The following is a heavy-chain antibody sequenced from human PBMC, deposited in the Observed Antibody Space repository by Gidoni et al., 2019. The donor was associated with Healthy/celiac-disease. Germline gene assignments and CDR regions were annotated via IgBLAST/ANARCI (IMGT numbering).Heavy chain of an antibody. CDR1: GFTFSSYA. CDR2: ISGSGGST. Sequence: EVQLLESGGGLVQPGGSLRLSCAACGFTFSSYAMSWVRQAPGKGLEWVSAISGSGGSTYYADSVKGRFTISRDNSKNTLYLQMNSLRAEDTAVYYCAKDHGWVAVAGTAVGYWGQGTLVTVSS. V-gene: IGHV3-23*01. D-gene: IGHD6-19*01. J-gene: IGHJ4*02. CDR3: AKDHGWVAVAGTAVGY.